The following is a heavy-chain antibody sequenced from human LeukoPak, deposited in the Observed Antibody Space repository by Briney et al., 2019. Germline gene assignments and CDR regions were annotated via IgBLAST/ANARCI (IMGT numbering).Heavy chain of an antibody. J-gene: IGHJ6*03. CDR1: GFTFSSYS. CDR3: AGAPWGDLIVVVPPTKDYYYMDV. V-gene: IGHV3-21*01. CDR2: ISSGSSYI. D-gene: IGHD2-2*01. Sequence: PGGSLRLSCAASGFTFSSYSMNWVRQAPGKGLEWVSSISSGSSYIYYADSVKGRFTISRDNAKNSLYLQMNSLRAEDTAVYYCAGAPWGDLIVVVPPTKDYYYMDVWGKGTTVTVSS.